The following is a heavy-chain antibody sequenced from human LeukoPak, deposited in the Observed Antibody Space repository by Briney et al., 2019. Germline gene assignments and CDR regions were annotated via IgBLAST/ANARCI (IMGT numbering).Heavy chain of an antibody. D-gene: IGHD5-12*01. J-gene: IGHJ5*02. CDR2: IYHSGST. CDR1: GGSISSGGYS. CDR3: ARLGEYSGYDSGWFDP. V-gene: IGHV4-30-2*01. Sequence: SETLSLTCAVSGGSISSGGYSWSWIRQPPGKGLEWIGYIYHSGSTYYNPSLKSRVTISVDRSKNQFSLKLSSVTAADTAVYYCARLGEYSGYDSGWFDPWGQGTLVTVSS.